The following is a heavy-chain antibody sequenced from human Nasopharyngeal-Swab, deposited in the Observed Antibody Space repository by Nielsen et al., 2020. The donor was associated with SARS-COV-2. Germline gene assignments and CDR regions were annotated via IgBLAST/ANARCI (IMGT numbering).Heavy chain of an antibody. CDR3: ARDIAARLFYYYYYGMEG. Sequence: SCAASGFTFSDYYMSWLRQAPGTGLEWVSYISSSSSYTNYAASTKGRFTISRDNAKNSLYLQMNNLRAEDTAVYYCARDIAARLFYYYYYGMEGWGKGKKGNVSS. J-gene: IGHJ6*04. CDR2: ISSSSSYT. CDR1: GFTFSDYY. D-gene: IGHD6-6*01. V-gene: IGHV3-11*06.